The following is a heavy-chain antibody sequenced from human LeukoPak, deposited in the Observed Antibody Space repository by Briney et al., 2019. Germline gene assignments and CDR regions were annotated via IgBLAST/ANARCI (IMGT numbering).Heavy chain of an antibody. CDR3: ARGQYGDEYYYLYYYMDV. D-gene: IGHD4-17*01. CDR2: VNHSGST. J-gene: IGHJ6*03. V-gene: IGHV4-34*01. Sequence: SETLSLTCAVYGGSFSGYYWNWIRQPPGKGLEWIGEVNHSGSTNYNPSLKGRVTISVDTSKNRFSLKLNSVTAADTAVYYCARGQYGDEYYYLYYYMDVWGQGTTVTVPS. CDR1: GGSFSGYY.